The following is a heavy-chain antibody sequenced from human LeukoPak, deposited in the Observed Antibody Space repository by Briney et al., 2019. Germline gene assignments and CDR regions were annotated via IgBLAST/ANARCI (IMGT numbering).Heavy chain of an antibody. V-gene: IGHV3-11*06. CDR1: GFTFSDYY. Sequence: PGGSLRLSCSASGFTFSDYYMSWIRQAPGRGLEWVSYISSSSSYTDYADSVKGRFTISRDNAKNSLYLQMNSLRAEDTAVYYCAREPVAYCGGDCYSGYFDYWGQGTLVTVSS. D-gene: IGHD2-21*02. CDR2: ISSSSSYT. J-gene: IGHJ4*02. CDR3: AREPVAYCGGDCYSGYFDY.